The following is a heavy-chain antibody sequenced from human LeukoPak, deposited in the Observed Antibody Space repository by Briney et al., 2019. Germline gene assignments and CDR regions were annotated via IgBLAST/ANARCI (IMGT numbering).Heavy chain of an antibody. CDR3: ARTMTTLTTHGELDF. V-gene: IGHV1-18*01. D-gene: IGHD4-17*01. CDR1: GYTFTSYA. J-gene: IGHJ4*02. CDR2: ISTYTGNS. Sequence: ASVNVSCKASGYTFTSYAMNRVRQAPGQGLEWMGRISTYTGNSNYAQKSQDRVTMTTDTSTSTAYMELRNLGSDDTAVYYCARTMTTLTTHGELDFWGQGTLVTVSS.